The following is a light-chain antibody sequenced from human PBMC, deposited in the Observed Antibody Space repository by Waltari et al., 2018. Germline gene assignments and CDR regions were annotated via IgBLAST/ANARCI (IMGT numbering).Light chain of an antibody. Sequence: QSALTQPASVSGSPGQSITISCTGTSSAIGYDNSVPWYPQHPGKVPKPLIYEVNNRPSGVSNRFSGSKSGNTASLTISGLQAEDEADYYCSSYTRSSTLYVFGTGTKVTVL. CDR2: EVN. CDR1: SSAIGYDNS. CDR3: SSYTRSSTLYV. J-gene: IGLJ1*01. V-gene: IGLV2-14*01.